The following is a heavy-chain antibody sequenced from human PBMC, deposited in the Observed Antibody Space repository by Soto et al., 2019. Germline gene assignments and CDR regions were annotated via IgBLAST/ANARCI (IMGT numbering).Heavy chain of an antibody. Sequence: EVQLVESGGGLVKPGGSLRLSCAASGFTFSSYSMNWVRQAPGKGLEWVSSISSSSSYIYYADSVKGRFTISRDNAKNSLYLQMNSLRAEDTAVYYCARGYCSSTSCQEYYYYYGMDVWGQGTTVTVSS. CDR3: ARGYCSSTSCQEYYYYYGMDV. D-gene: IGHD2-2*01. J-gene: IGHJ6*02. CDR1: GFTFSSYS. CDR2: ISSSSSYI. V-gene: IGHV3-21*01.